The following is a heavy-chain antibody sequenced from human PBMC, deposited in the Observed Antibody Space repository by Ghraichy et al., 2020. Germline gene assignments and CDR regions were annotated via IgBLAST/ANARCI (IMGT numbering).Heavy chain of an antibody. CDR1: GGSISSGGYY. CDR2: IYYSGST. V-gene: IGHV4-31*03. Sequence: SETLSLTCTVSGGSISSGGYYWSWIRQHPGKGLEWIGYIYYSGSTYYNPSLKSRVTISVDTSKNQFSLKLSSVTAADTAVYYCAREVHYDSSVFDYWGQGTLVTVSS. CDR3: AREVHYDSSVFDY. J-gene: IGHJ4*02. D-gene: IGHD3-22*01.